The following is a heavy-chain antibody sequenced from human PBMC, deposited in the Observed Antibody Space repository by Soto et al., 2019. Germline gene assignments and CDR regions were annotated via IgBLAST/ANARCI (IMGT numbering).Heavy chain of an antibody. D-gene: IGHD5-12*01. V-gene: IGHV3-23*01. CDR1: GVTFSSYA. J-gene: IGHJ3*02. CDR2: IISNSGST. CDR3: AKDSRYSGYVRSFDI. Sequence: GGSLRLSCAASGVTFSSYAMSWVRQAPGKGLECVSGIISNSGSTYYADSVKGRFTISRDNSKNTLYLQMNSLRAEDTAVYYCAKDSRYSGYVRSFDIWGQGTMVTVSS.